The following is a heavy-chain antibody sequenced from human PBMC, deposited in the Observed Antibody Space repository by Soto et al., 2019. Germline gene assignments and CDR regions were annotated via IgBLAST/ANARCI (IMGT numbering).Heavy chain of an antibody. CDR2: INPNAGGT. CDR1: GYKFINHY. CDR3: SRYSSASATSYSFDY. Sequence: AAVKVSCKESGYKFINHYIHWVGQAPGVGREGMGIINPNAGGTYYSQKFQGRVTMTTDTYASPVHMELSSLRSEDTAVYFCSRYSSASATSYSFDYWGQGTLVTVSS. V-gene: IGHV1-46*01. D-gene: IGHD3-10*01. J-gene: IGHJ4*02.